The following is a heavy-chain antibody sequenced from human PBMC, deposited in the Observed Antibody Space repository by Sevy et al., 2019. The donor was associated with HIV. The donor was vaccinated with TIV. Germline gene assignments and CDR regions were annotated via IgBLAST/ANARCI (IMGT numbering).Heavy chain of an antibody. J-gene: IGHJ1*01. Sequence: ASVKVSCRASGYIFTSNGIAWVRQAPGQGLEWMGWINTNNGNANYAQKYQGRVTMTTDTSTSTGYMELRSLRSDDTAMYYCARDRGYCSGGSCYIQQWGQGTLVTVSS. CDR2: INTNNGNA. V-gene: IGHV1-18*01. D-gene: IGHD2-15*01. CDR3: ARDRGYCSGGSCYIQQ. CDR1: GYIFTSNG.